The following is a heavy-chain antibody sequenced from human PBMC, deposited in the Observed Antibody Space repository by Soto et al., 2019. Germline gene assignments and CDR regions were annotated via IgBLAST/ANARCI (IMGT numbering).Heavy chain of an antibody. D-gene: IGHD3-10*01. CDR3: AKDRSMVRGVAFDY. V-gene: IGHV3-30*18. CDR2: ISYDGSNK. CDR1: GFTFSSYG. Sequence: QVQLVESGGGVVQPGRSLRLSCAASGFTFSSYGMHWVRQAPGKGLEWVAVISYDGSNKYYAESVKGRFTISRDNSKNHLYLQINSLRAEDTAVSYCAKDRSMVRGVAFDYWGQGPLVTVSS. J-gene: IGHJ4*02.